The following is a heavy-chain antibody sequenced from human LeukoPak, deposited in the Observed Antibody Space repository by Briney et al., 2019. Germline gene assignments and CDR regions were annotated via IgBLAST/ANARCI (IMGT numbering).Heavy chain of an antibody. CDR3: ASSSGWYLTRMDV. J-gene: IGHJ6*02. CDR1: GGTFSSYA. V-gene: IGHV1-18*01. Sequence: GASVKVSCKASGGTFSSYAISWARQAPGQGLEWMGWISAYNGNTNYAQKLQGRVTMTTDTSTSTAYMELRSLRSDDTAVYYCASSSGWYLTRMDVWGQGTTVTVSS. CDR2: ISAYNGNT. D-gene: IGHD6-19*01.